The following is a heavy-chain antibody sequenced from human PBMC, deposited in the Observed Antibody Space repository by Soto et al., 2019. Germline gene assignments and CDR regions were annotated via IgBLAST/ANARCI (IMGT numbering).Heavy chain of an antibody. J-gene: IGHJ5*02. CDR1: GYTFTSYA. CDR3: AKDAVAYNGEWDWFDL. CDR2: INAGNGNT. V-gene: IGHV1-3*01. D-gene: IGHD3-10*01. Sequence: ASVKVSCKASGYTFTSYAMHWVRQAPGQRLEWMGWINAGNGNTKYSQKFQGRVTITRDTSASTAYMELSGLRVDDTALYYCAKDAVAYNGEWDWFDLWGQGTQVTVSS.